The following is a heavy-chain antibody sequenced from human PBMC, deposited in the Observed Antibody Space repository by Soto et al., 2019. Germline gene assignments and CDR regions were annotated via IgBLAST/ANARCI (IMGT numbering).Heavy chain of an antibody. D-gene: IGHD6-6*01. Sequence: QVQLQESGPGLVKPSETLSLTCTVSGGSISSYYWSWIRQPPGKGLEWIGYIYYSGSTNYSPSLKSRVTISVDTSKNQFSPKLSSVSAADTAVYYCARVSSSFATGGYYYYSYYMDVWGKGTTVTVSS. CDR1: GGSISSYY. J-gene: IGHJ6*03. CDR2: IYYSGST. CDR3: ARVSSSFATGGYYYYSYYMDV. V-gene: IGHV4-59*01.